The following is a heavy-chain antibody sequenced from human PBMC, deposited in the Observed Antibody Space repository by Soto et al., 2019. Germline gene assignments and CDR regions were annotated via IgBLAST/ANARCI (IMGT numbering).Heavy chain of an antibody. J-gene: IGHJ5*02. CDR1: GGSISSSSYY. CDR2: IYYSVST. CDR3: ARRRSTTLWFEP. V-gene: IGHV4-39*01. Sequence: SQTLSLSCTVSGGSISSSSYYCGWLRQAPGKGLPWIGNIYYSVSTYYNPSLKSRVTISVDTSKNQFSLKLSSVTGADTAVHYWARRRSTTLWFEPWVQGTLV. D-gene: IGHD1-1*01.